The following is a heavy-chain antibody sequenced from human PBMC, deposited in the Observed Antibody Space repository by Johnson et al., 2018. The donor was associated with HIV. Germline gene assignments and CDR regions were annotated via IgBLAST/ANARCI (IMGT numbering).Heavy chain of an antibody. CDR1: GFSFSSYA. Sequence: QVQLVESGGGVVQPGRSLRLSCAASGFSFSSYAMHWVRQAPGKGLEWVAVVSYDGSERYYADYVKGRFTISRDSSKNTLYLQMNSLRAEDTAVYYCARDQEWELRLTWGGDPFDIWGQGTMVTVSS. V-gene: IGHV3-30*04. D-gene: IGHD1-26*01. J-gene: IGHJ3*02. CDR2: VSYDGSER. CDR3: ARDQEWELRLTWGGDPFDI.